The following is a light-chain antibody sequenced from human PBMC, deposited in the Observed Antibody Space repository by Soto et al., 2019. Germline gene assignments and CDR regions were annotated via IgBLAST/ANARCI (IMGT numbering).Light chain of an antibody. V-gene: IGLV2-11*01. CDR3: CSYAGSSTL. Sequence: QSVLTQPRSVSGSPGQSVTISCTGTSSDVGSYNYVSWCQQHPGKAPKLMLFDVSKRPSGVPDHFSGSKSGNTASLAISGLQAEDEADYYCCSYAGSSTLFGGGTKVTVL. J-gene: IGLJ2*01. CDR1: SSDVGSYNY. CDR2: DVS.